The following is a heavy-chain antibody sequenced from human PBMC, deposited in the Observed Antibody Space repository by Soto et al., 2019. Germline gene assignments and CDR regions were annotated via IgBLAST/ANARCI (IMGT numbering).Heavy chain of an antibody. CDR3: AKGTSSEFLLSFDD. Sequence: GGSLRLSCLASGFPSSTYGFSTYAMTWVRQPAGKGLEWVSVITGSGGHSYYADSVKGRFTISRDNSRNTLFLQMDSLRADDTAVYFCAKGTSSEFLLSFDDWGHGTLVTVYS. V-gene: IGHV3-23*01. CDR2: ITGSGGHS. CDR1: GFPSSTYGFSTYA. J-gene: IGHJ4*01. D-gene: IGHD3-10*01.